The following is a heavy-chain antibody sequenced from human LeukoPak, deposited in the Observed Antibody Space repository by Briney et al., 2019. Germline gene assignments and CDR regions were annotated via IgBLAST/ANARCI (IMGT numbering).Heavy chain of an antibody. V-gene: IGHV3-53*01. Sequence: GGSLRLSCAASGFTVSSNYMSWVRQAPGKGLEWVSVIYSGGSTSYADSVKGRFTISRDNSKNTLYLQMNSLRAEDTAVYYSASRATVTTDRFWFDPWGQGTLVTVSS. CDR2: IYSGGST. J-gene: IGHJ5*02. D-gene: IGHD4-11*01. CDR3: ASRATVTTDRFWFDP. CDR1: GFTVSSNY.